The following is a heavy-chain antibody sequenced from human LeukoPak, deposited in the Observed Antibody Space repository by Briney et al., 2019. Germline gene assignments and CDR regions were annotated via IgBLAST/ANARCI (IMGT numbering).Heavy chain of an antibody. J-gene: IGHJ4*02. CDR1: GFMFRSYA. V-gene: IGHV3-23*01. CDR3: AKDGDYYDSDAYSSFFDY. CDR2: ISGSGGSR. Sequence: GGSLRLSCAASGFMFRSYAMSWVRQAPGKGLEWVASISGSGGSRYYADSVKGRFAISRDDSTNTLSLQMTSLRAEDTAIYYCAKDGDYYDSDAYSSFFDYWGQGTLVTVSS. D-gene: IGHD3-22*01.